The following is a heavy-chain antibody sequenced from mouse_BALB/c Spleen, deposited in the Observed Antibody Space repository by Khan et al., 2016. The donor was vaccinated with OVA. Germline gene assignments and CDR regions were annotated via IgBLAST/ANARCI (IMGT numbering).Heavy chain of an antibody. CDR1: GYTFTSYY. J-gene: IGHJ3*01. CDR3: ARAGYGSFAY. Sequence: QVQLKQSGPELVKPGASVRISCKASGYTFTSYYIHWVKQRPGQGLEWIGWIYPGNVSPKYNERFKGKATLTADKSSSTAYMQLSSLTSEDSAFYFCARAGYGSFAYWGQGTLVTVSA. D-gene: IGHD2-2*01. V-gene: IGHV1S56*01. CDR2: IYPGNVSP.